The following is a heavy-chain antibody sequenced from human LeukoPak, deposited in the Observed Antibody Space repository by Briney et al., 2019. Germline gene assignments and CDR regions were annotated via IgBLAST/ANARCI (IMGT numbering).Heavy chain of an antibody. D-gene: IGHD5-12*01. CDR1: GGSINSGDHY. J-gene: IGHJ4*02. V-gene: IGHV4-30-4*01. CDR3: VRGGGSEVCDY. CDR2: IYYTGSP. Sequence: SETLSLTCAVSGGSINSGDHYWSWIRQAPGQGLEWIGHIYYTGSPSYNPSLKSRVTLGVDTSRNHFSLELTSVTAADAAVYYCVRGGGSEVCDYWGQGTLVTVSS.